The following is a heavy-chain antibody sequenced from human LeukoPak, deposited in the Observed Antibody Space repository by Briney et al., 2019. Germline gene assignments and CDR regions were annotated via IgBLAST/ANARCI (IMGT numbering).Heavy chain of an antibody. D-gene: IGHD3-10*01. V-gene: IGHV4-34*01. CDR1: GWSFTGFS. J-gene: IGHJ5*02. Sequence: GTLVLTCAALGWSFTGFSWGGVRPPPGNGREWVGEIKLIGSPNYNPSLKSRVTISVDTSKNQFSLKLSSVTAADTAVYYCARHLAKVRWGVNPRWFDPWGQGTLVTVSS. CDR3: ARHLAKVRWGVNPRWFDP. CDR2: IKLIGSP.